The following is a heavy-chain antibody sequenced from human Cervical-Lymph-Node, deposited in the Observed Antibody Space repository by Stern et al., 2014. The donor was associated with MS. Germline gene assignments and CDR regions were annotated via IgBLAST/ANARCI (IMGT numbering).Heavy chain of an antibody. D-gene: IGHD6-13*01. Sequence: QAQPQASGPGLVKPSETPSLTCTFSGGSISSYYWSWIRQPPGKGLEWIGYIYYSGRTNYTHSLKSRVTISVDTSKNQFSLKLSSVTAADTAVYYCARVGSAGLDYWGQGTLVTVSS. J-gene: IGHJ4*02. CDR1: GGSISSYY. CDR3: ARVGSAGLDY. V-gene: IGHV4-59*01. CDR2: IYYSGRT.